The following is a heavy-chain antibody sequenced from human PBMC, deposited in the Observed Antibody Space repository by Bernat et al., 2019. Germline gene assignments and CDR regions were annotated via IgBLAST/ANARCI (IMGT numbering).Heavy chain of an antibody. D-gene: IGHD4-17*01. CDR3: ARRNYGDYDDSFDI. V-gene: IGHV4-34*02. CDR1: GGSFSGYY. J-gene: IGHJ3*02. Sequence: QVQLQQWGAGLLKPSETLSLTCAVYGGSFSGYYWSWIRQPPGKGLEWIGEINHSGSTNYNPSLKSRVTISVDTSKNQFSLKLSSVTAADTAMFYCARRNYGDYDDSFDIWGQGTMVTVSS. CDR2: INHSGST.